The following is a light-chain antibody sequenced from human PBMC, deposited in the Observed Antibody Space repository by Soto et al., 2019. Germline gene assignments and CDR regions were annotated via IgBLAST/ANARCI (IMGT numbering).Light chain of an antibody. Sequence: QSVLTQPPSASGTPGQRVTISCSGSSSNIGRNTVKWYRQLRGTAPKLLIGSSDQRPSGVPDRSSGSQSGTSASLAISALQSEEEADYICAAWDDSLNAWAFGGGTKLTVL. CDR1: SSNIGRNT. V-gene: IGLV1-44*01. J-gene: IGLJ3*02. CDR2: SSD. CDR3: AAWDDSLNAWA.